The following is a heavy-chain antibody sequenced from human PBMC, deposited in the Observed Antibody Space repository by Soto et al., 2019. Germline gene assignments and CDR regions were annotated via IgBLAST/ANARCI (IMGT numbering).Heavy chain of an antibody. Sequence: QVQLVESGGGVVQPGRSLRLSCAASGFTFSSYGMHWVRQAPGKGLEWVAVIWYDGSNKYYADSVKGRFTISRDNSKNTLYLQMNSLRAEDTAVYYCARDSVYGKFDYWGQGTLVTVSS. D-gene: IGHD4-17*01. CDR2: IWYDGSNK. CDR1: GFTFSSYG. CDR3: ARDSVYGKFDY. J-gene: IGHJ4*02. V-gene: IGHV3-33*01.